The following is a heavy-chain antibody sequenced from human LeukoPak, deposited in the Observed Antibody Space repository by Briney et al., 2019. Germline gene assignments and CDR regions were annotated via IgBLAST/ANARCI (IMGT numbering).Heavy chain of an antibody. Sequence: GGSLRLSCAASGFTFSNYAMHWVRQAPGKGLEWVSSISSSSSYIYYADSVKGRFTISRDNAKNSLYLQMNSLRAEDTAVYYCARKIQLWSSNAFDIWGQGTMVTVSS. D-gene: IGHD5-18*01. J-gene: IGHJ3*02. V-gene: IGHV3-21*01. CDR3: ARKIQLWSSNAFDI. CDR1: GFTFSNYA. CDR2: ISSSSSYI.